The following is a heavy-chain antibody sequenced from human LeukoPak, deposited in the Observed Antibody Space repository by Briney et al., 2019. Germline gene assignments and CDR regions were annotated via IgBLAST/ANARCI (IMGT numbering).Heavy chain of an antibody. CDR1: GGSISSGSYY. V-gene: IGHV4-61*02. CDR2: IYTSGST. Sequence: SQTLSLTCTVSGGSISSGSYYWSWIRQPAGKGLEWIGRIYTSGSTNYNPSLKSRVTISVDTSKNQFSLKLSSVTAADTAVYYCARAIDYPWYFDLWGRGTLVTVSS. J-gene: IGHJ2*01. CDR3: ARAIDYPWYFDL. D-gene: IGHD4-11*01.